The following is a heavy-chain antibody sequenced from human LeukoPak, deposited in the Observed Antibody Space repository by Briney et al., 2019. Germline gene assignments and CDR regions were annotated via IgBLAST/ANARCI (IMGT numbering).Heavy chain of an antibody. CDR2: ISAHNGNI. V-gene: IGHV1-18*01. CDR1: GYTFTNYG. D-gene: IGHD2-15*01. Sequence: GASVKVSCKASGYTFTNYGISWVRQAPGQGLEWMGWISAHNGNIKYAQNLQGRVTMTTDTSTSTAYMVLRTLRSDDTAVYYCARDLFVVAFDYWGQGTLVTVSS. J-gene: IGHJ4*02. CDR3: ARDLFVVAFDY.